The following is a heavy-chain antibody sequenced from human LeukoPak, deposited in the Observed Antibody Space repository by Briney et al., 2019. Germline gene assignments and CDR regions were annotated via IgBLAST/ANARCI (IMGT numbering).Heavy chain of an antibody. CDR1: RFTFSSYA. J-gene: IGHJ4*02. V-gene: IGHV3-23*01. CDR2: ISGSGGST. Sequence: GGSLRPSCAASRFTFSSYAMHWVRQAPGKGLEWVSGISGSGGSTYYADSVKGRFTISRDNSKNTLFLQMNSLRAEDTAVYYCAIETYSSGWYPYFDYWGQGTLVTVSS. CDR3: AIETYSSGWYPYFDY. D-gene: IGHD6-19*01.